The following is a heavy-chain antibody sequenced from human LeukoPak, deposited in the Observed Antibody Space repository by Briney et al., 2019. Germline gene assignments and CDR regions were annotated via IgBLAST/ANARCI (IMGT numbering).Heavy chain of an antibody. J-gene: IGHJ4*02. CDR1: GFTFSSYG. CDR3: AKDPHAANFRYYFEY. V-gene: IGHV3-30*02. CDR2: IRYDGSNK. Sequence: PGGSLRLSCAASGFTFSSYGMHWVRQAPGKGLEWVAFIRYDGSNKYYADSVKGRFTISRDNSKNTLYLHMTSLRAEDTAVYYCAKDPHAANFRYYFEYWGQGTPLAVSS. D-gene: IGHD2-15*01.